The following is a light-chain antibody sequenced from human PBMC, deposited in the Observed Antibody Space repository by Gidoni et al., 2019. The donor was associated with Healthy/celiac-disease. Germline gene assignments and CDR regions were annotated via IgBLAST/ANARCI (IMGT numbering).Light chain of an antibody. Sequence: ELVMTQSPATLSVSPGERATLSCRASQSVSSNLALYQQKPGQAPRLLIYGASTRATGIPARFSGSGSGTEFTLTISSLQSEDFAVYYCQQYNNWPPLTFGGGTKVEIK. J-gene: IGKJ4*01. V-gene: IGKV3-15*01. CDR2: GAS. CDR1: QSVSSN. CDR3: QQYNNWPPLT.